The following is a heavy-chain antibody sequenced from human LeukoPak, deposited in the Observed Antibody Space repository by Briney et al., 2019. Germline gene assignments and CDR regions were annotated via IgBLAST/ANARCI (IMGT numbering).Heavy chain of an antibody. CDR2: IRYDSNKN. J-gene: IGHJ4*02. D-gene: IGHD1-1*01. CDR1: GFTFSSYG. Sequence: GGSLRLSCAASGFTFSSYGMHWVRQAPGKGLEWVAFIRYDSNKNYYRESVKGRFTISRDNSKNTLYLQMNGLRAEDTAVYFCAKDKDPWKSASISDFDYWGQGTLVTVSS. CDR3: AKDKDPWKSASISDFDY. V-gene: IGHV3-30*02.